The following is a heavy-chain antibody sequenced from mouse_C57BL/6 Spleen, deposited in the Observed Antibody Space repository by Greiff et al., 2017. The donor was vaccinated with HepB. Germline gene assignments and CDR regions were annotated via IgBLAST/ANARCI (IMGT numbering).Heavy chain of an antibody. D-gene: IGHD3-3*01. CDR2: IHPNSGST. J-gene: IGHJ4*01. V-gene: IGHV1-64*01. CDR1: GYTFTSYW. Sequence: QVQLKQPGAELVKPGASVKLSCKASGYTFTSYWMHWVKQRPGQGLEWIGMIHPNSGSTNYNEKFKSKATLTVDKSSSTTYMQLSSLTSEDSAVYDCAPLECAMDYWGQGTSVTVSS. CDR3: APLECAMDY.